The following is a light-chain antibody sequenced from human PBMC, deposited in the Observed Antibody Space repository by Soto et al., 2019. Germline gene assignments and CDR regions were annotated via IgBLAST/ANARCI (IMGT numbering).Light chain of an antibody. CDR3: QQYNYWPS. CDR2: GAS. CDR1: QSVSSN. J-gene: IGKJ2*01. Sequence: EIVMTQSPATLSVSPGERAALSCRASQSVSSNLAWYQQKPGQAPRLLIYGASTRAPGIPARVSGSGSGTEFTLTISSLQPDDFAFYYCQQYNYWPSFGQGTKLEIK. V-gene: IGKV3-15*01.